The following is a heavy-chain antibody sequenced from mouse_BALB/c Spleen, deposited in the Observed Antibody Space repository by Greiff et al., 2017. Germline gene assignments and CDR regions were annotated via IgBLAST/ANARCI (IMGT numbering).Heavy chain of an antibody. D-gene: IGHD2-4*01. CDR3: ARSDYDDWWYFDV. Sequence: QVQLQQSGPELVKPGASVKISCKASGYAFSSSWMNWVKQRPGQGLEWIGRIYPGDGDTNYNGKFKGKATLTADKSSSTAYMQLSSLTSVDSAVYFCARSDYDDWWYFDVWGAGTTVTVSS. V-gene: IGHV1-82*01. J-gene: IGHJ1*01. CDR1: GYAFSSSW. CDR2: IYPGDGDT.